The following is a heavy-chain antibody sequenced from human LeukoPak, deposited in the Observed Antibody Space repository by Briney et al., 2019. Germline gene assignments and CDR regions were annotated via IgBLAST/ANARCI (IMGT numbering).Heavy chain of an antibody. CDR1: GYTCTNYG. J-gene: IGHJ4*02. Sequence: ASVKVSCKASGYTCTNYGISWVRQAPGQGLEWMGWISGYNGHPNYAEKLQGRVTMTTDTSTSTAYMELRSLRSDDTAVFYCARESQIRYYYDRSGYYYGALDYWGQGSLVTVSS. D-gene: IGHD3-22*01. CDR2: ISGYNGHP. CDR3: ARESQIRYYYDRSGYYYGALDY. V-gene: IGHV1-18*01.